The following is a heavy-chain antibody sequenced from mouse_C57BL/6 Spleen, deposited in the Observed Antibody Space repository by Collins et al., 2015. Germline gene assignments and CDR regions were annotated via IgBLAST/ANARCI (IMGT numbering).Heavy chain of an antibody. CDR1: GFTFSSFG. CDR2: ISSGSSTI. V-gene: IGHV5-17*02. Sequence: DVQLVESGGGLVQPGGSRKLSCAASGFTFSSFGMHWVRQAPEKGLEWVAYISSGSSTIYYADTVKGRFTISRDNPKNTLFLQMTSLRSEDTAMYYCARRKVRLAMDYWGQGTSVTVSS. CDR3: ARRKVRLAMDY. J-gene: IGHJ4*01. D-gene: IGHD1-2*01.